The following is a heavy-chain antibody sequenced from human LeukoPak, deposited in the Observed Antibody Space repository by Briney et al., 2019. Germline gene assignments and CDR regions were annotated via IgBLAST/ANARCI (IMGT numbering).Heavy chain of an antibody. CDR1: GYTFTSYG. D-gene: IGHD3-3*01. J-gene: IGHJ4*02. V-gene: IGHV1-18*01. Sequence: ASVKVSCKASGYTFTSYGISWVGQAPGQGLEWMVGISAYNGNTNYAQKLQGRVTMTTDTSTSTAYMGLRSLRSDDTAVYYCARVFTYYDFWSGYLNGHYFDYWGQGTLVTVSS. CDR3: ARVFTYYDFWSGYLNGHYFDY. CDR2: ISAYNGNT.